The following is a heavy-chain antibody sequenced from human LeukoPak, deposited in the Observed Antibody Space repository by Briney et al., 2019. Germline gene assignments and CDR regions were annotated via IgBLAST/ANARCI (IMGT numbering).Heavy chain of an antibody. V-gene: IGHV3-48*03. D-gene: IGHD2-2*01. CDR3: AKRPLKTYHVPATALPFDY. CDR2: ISSSGSTI. CDR1: GFTFSSYE. Sequence: GGSLRLSCAASGFTFSSYEMNWVRQAPGKGLEWVSYISSSGSTIYYADSVKSRFTISRDNAKNSLYLQMNSLRAEDTAVYYCAKRPLKTYHVPATALPFDYWGQGTLVTVSS. J-gene: IGHJ4*02.